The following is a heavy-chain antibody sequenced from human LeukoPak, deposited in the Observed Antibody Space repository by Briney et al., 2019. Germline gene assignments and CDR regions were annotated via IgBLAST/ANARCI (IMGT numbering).Heavy chain of an antibody. V-gene: IGHV3-23*01. CDR3: ARAPKFRLVGVSKGPFDP. Sequence: GGSLRLSCAASGFTFNSYAMSWVRQAPGKGLEWVSNISGSGGSTYYADSVKGRFTISRDNSKNTLYLQMNSLRAEDTAVYYCARAPKFRLVGVSKGPFDPWGQGTLVTVSS. J-gene: IGHJ5*02. CDR1: GFTFNSYA. D-gene: IGHD1-26*01. CDR2: ISGSGGST.